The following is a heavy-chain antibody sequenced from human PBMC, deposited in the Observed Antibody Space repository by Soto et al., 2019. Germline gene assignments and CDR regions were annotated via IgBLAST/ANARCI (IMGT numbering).Heavy chain of an antibody. CDR2: INPNSGGT. V-gene: IGHV1-2*04. CDR3: ARGGAPSFGVVHYYYYGMDV. J-gene: IGHJ6*02. CDR1: GYTFTGYY. D-gene: IGHD3-3*01. Sequence: ASVKVSCKASGYTFTGYYMHWVRQAPGQGLEWMGWINPNSGGTNYAQKFQDWVTMTSDTSISTAYMDLSRLRSGDTAVYYCARGGAPSFGVVHYYYYGMDVWGQGTTVTVSS.